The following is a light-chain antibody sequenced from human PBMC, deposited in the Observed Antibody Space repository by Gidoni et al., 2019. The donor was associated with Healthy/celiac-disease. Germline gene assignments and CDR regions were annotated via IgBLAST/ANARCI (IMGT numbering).Light chain of an antibody. CDR1: QSISSY. CDR2: AAS. CDR3: QQSYSTPLT. Sequence: DTQMTQYPSSLSASVGDRVTITCRASQSISSYFNWYQQKPGKAPKLLIYAASSLQSGVPSRFSGSGSGTDFTLTISSLQPEDFATYYCQQSYSTPLTFGGGTKVEIK. V-gene: IGKV1-39*01. J-gene: IGKJ4*01.